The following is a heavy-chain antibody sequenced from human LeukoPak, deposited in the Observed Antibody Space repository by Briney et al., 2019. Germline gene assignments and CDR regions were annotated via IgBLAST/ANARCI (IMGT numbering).Heavy chain of an antibody. CDR1: GVSVNSGSFF. CDR3: VRGAMVSKPGDF. Sequence: AGTLCLTCAVSGVSVNSGSFFWTWVRQPPGEGLEWIGSGYSTVNVYQSPALRSRAAISVDASNNSSSLTLQSVTAADTAVYFCVRGAMVSKPGDFWGPGTLVIVSS. V-gene: IGHV4-39*02. J-gene: IGHJ4*02. CDR2: GYSTVNV. D-gene: IGHD2-8*01.